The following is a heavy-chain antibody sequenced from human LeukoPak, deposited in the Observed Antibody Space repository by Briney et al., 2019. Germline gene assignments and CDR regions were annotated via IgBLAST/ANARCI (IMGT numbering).Heavy chain of an antibody. CDR2: IYPGDPDT. V-gene: IGHV5-51*01. Sequence: GESLKISCKGSGYNFTIYWIGWVRQMPGKGLEWMGIIYPGDPDTRYSPSFQGQVTISADKSISTAYLQWSSLKASDTAMYYCARGTGDYYYYMDVWGKGTTVTVSS. D-gene: IGHD1-1*01. J-gene: IGHJ6*03. CDR1: GYNFTIYW. CDR3: ARGTGDYYYYMDV.